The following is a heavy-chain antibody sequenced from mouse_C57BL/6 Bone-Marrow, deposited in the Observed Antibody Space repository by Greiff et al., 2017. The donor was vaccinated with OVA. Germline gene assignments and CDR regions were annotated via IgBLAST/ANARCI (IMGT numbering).Heavy chain of an antibody. CDR3: ARKNPYYSNYEDY. D-gene: IGHD2-5*01. Sequence: VQLQESGAELVRPGTSVKLSCKASGYTFTSYWMHWVKQRPGQGLEWIGVIDPSDSYTNYNQKFKGKATLTVDTSSSTAYMQLSSLTSEDSAVYYCARKNPYYSNYEDYWGQGTTLTVSS. V-gene: IGHV1-59*01. J-gene: IGHJ2*01. CDR2: IDPSDSYT. CDR1: GYTFTSYW.